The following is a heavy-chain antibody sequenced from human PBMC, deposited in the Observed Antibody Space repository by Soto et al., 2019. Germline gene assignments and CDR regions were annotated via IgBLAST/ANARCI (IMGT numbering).Heavy chain of an antibody. CDR2: IYYSGTT. CDR3: ARSQRGRTAFTFDY. CDR1: GDSVSNDNYY. J-gene: IGHJ4*02. V-gene: IGHV4-61*01. Sequence: SETLSLTCAVSGDSVSNDNYYWSWIRQPPGKGLEWIGYIYYSGTTNYNSYLKSRLSLSVDMSKNQFSLKLASVTAADTAVYFCARSQRGRTAFTFDYWGQGALVTV. D-gene: IGHD3-16*01.